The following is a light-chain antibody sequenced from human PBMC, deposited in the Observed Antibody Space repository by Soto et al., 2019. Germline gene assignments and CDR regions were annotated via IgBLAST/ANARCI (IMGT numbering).Light chain of an antibody. Sequence: IVLTQSPASLSLSPGERATLSCRASQSVSSSLAWYQQKPGQAPRLLISDASNRAPGIPARFSGSGSGTGFTLAISSLQPEDFAIYYCQQRSNWPPTFGQGTKVEI. J-gene: IGKJ1*01. CDR1: QSVSSS. CDR2: DAS. CDR3: QQRSNWPPT. V-gene: IGKV3-11*01.